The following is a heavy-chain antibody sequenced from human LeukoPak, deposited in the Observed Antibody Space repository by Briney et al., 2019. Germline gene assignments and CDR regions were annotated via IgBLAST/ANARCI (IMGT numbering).Heavy chain of an antibody. Sequence: SETLSLTCTVSGGSISSSGYYWGWIRQPPGKGLEWIGSIYYSGGNYYNPSLNSRVTISVDTSKNQFSLRLSSVTAADTAVYYCARGPYYSDSWGPGTLVTVSS. CDR3: ARGPYYSDS. CDR2: IYYSGGN. V-gene: IGHV4-39*07. J-gene: IGHJ4*02. CDR1: GGSISSSGYY.